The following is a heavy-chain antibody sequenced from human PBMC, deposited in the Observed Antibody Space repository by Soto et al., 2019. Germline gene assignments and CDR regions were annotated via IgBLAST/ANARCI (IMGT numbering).Heavy chain of an antibody. J-gene: IGHJ4*01. Sequence: SETLSLTCTVSGGSISGYYWSWIRQPPGKGLEWIGYIYYTGSANYNPSLRSRVTMSVDTSNNQFSPKLTSVTAADTAVYYCARRYCGVGSCYSSLDYWGHGTLVTVSS. CDR1: GGSISGYY. CDR2: IYYTGSA. V-gene: IGHV4-59*08. CDR3: ARRYCGVGSCYSSLDY. D-gene: IGHD2-15*01.